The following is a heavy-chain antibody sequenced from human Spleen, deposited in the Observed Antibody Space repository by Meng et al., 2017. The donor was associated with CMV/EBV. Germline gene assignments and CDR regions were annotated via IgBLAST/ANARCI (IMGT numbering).Heavy chain of an antibody. D-gene: IGHD3-16*01. V-gene: IGHV3-21*01. CDR1: GFTFSDYA. CDR3: ARETFS. Sequence: GESLKISCAASGFTFSDYAMTWVRQAPGKGLEWVSSISSSSSYIYYADSVKGRFTISRDNAKNSLYLQMNSLRAEDTAVYYCARETFSGGQGTLVTVSS. CDR2: ISSSSSYI. J-gene: IGHJ4*02.